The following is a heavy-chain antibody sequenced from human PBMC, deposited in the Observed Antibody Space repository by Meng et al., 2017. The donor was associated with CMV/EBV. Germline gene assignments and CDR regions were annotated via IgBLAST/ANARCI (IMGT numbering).Heavy chain of an antibody. D-gene: IGHD6-19*01. CDR3: ARDNRIAVADIFDY. J-gene: IGHJ4*02. CDR1: GGSISSSSYY. Sequence: SETLSLTCTVSGGSISSSSYYWGWIRQPPGKGLEWIGSIYYSGSTYYNPSLKSRVTISVDTSKNQFSLKLSSVTAADTAVYYCARDNRIAVADIFDYWGQGTPVTVSS. V-gene: IGHV4-39*07. CDR2: IYYSGST.